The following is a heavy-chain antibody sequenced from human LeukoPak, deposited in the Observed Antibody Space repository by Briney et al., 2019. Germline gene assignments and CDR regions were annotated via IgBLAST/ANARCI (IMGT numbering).Heavy chain of an antibody. CDR1: GGSFSGYY. J-gene: IGHJ4*02. V-gene: IGHV4-34*01. CDR2: INHSGST. CDR3: ARAGTERVMITFGGVSVAFCY. D-gene: IGHD3-16*02. Sequence: SETLSLTCAVYGGSFSGYYWRWMRQPPGKGLEWIGEINHSGSTNYNPPLKSRVTISVDTSKNQFSLTMSSVTAADTALFYCARAGTERVMITFGGVSVAFCYWGQGTLVTV.